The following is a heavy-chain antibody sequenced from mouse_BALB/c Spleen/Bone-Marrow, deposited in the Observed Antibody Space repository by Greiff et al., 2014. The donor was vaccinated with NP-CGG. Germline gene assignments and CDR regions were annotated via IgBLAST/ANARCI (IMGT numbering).Heavy chain of an antibody. CDR2: IDPANGNT. CDR1: GFNIKDTY. D-gene: IGHD2-4*01. J-gene: IGHJ3*01. CDR3: AKRGVYYDFNAGFAH. V-gene: IGHV14-3*02. Sequence: EVKLQESGAELVKPGASVKLSCTASGFNIKDTYMHWVKQRPEQGLEWIGRIDPANGNTKYDPKFQGKATITADTSSNTAYLQLSSLTSEHTADDYGAKRGVYYDFNAGFAHWGQGTLVTVSA.